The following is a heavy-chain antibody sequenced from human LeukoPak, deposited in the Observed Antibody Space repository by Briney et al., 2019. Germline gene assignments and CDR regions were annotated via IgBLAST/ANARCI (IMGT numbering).Heavy chain of an antibody. D-gene: IGHD1-26*01. CDR3: ARNVGPNWFDP. CDR2: IYYSGST. J-gene: IGHJ5*02. Sequence: SETLSLTCTVSGGSISSGGYYWSWIRQHPGKGLEWIGYIYYSGSTYCNPSLKSRVSISVDTSKNQFSLKLTSVTAADTAVYYCARNVGPNWFDPWGQGTLVTVSS. CDR1: GGSISSGGYY. V-gene: IGHV4-31*03.